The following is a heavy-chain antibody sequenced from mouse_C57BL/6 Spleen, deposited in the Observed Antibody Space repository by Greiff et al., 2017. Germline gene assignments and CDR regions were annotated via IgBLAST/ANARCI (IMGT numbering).Heavy chain of an antibody. V-gene: IGHV1-76*01. Sequence: VQLQQSGAELVRPGASVKLSCKASGYTFPDYYINWVKQRPGQGLEWIARIYPGSGNTYYNEKFKGKATLTAEKSSSTAYMQLSSLTSEDSAVYFCARTLFDYWGQGTTLTVSS. J-gene: IGHJ2*01. CDR3: ARTLFDY. CDR2: IYPGSGNT. CDR1: GYTFPDYY.